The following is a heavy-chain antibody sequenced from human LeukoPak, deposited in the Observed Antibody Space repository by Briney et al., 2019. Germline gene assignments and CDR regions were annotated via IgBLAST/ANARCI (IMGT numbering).Heavy chain of an antibody. CDR1: GYSISSDYY. D-gene: IGHD6-13*01. V-gene: IGHV4-38-2*01. CDR3: ARVYGSYGLQYGYSSSWYSTENYYYYYMDV. CDR2: IYHSGST. Sequence: SETLSLTCAVSGYSISSDYYWGWIRQPPGKGLEWIGSIYHSGSTYYNPSLKSRVTISVDTSKNQFSLKLSSVTAADTAVYYCARVYGSYGLQYGYSSSWYSTENYYYYYMDVWGKGTTVTVSS. J-gene: IGHJ6*03.